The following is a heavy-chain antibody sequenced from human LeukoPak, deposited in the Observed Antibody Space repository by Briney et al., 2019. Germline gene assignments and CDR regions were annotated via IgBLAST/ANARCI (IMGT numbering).Heavy chain of an antibody. CDR2: IYTSGST. V-gene: IGHV4-4*09. CDR1: GGSISSYY. D-gene: IGHD3-22*01. CDR3: ARGYSRMIVVVIGY. J-gene: IGHJ4*02. Sequence: SETLSLTCTVSGGSISSYYWSWIRQPPGKGLEWIGYIYTSGSTNYNPSLKSRVTISVDTSKNQFSLKLSSVTAADTAVYYCARGYSRMIVVVIGYWGQGTLVTVSS.